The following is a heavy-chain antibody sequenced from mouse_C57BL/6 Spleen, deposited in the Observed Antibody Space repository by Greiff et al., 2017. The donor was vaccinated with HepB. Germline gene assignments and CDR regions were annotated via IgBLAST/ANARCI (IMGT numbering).Heavy chain of an antibody. J-gene: IGHJ4*01. Sequence: VKLQESGAELVKPGASVKISCKASGYAFSSYWMNWVKQRPGKGLEWIGQIYPGDGDTNYNGKFKGKATLTADKSSSTAYMQLSSLTSEDSAVYFCARAYYSNFFYYAMDYWGQGTSVTVSS. V-gene: IGHV1-80*01. CDR1: GYAFSSYW. CDR2: IYPGDGDT. CDR3: ARAYYSNFFYYAMDY. D-gene: IGHD2-5*01.